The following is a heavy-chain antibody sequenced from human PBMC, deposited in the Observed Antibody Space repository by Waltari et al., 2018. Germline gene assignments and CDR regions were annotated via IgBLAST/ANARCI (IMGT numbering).Heavy chain of an antibody. V-gene: IGHV2-5*02. J-gene: IGHJ5*02. CDR3: ARLWWTGNGFDP. D-gene: IGHD2-21*01. CDR2: IYWDDTR. Sequence: QITFKESGPRLVAPTPTLTLTCSLSGFSISASGVGVGWFRQPPGKALEWLALIYWDDTRRYRPSLKSRLTITKDTSENQVVLSMANMGPVDTATYFCARLWWTGNGFDPWGPGTLVTVS. CDR1: GFSISASGVG.